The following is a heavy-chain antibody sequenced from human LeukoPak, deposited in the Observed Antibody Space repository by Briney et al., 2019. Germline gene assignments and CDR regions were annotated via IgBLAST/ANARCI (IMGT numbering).Heavy chain of an antibody. CDR2: IWSDASNT. CDR1: GFIFSDHY. Sequence: PGGSLRLSCVASGFIFSDHYMTWIRQAPGKGLEWVAVIWSDASNTYYVDSVKGRFTISRDNSKNTLYLQMNSLRAEDTAVYYCARTYNIRYFDTWGQGTLVTVSS. J-gene: IGHJ4*02. V-gene: IGHV3-33*08. CDR3: ARTYNIRYFDT. D-gene: IGHD3-9*01.